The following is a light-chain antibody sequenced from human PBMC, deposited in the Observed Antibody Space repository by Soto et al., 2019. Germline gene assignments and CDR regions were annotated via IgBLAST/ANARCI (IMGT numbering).Light chain of an antibody. Sequence: VLTQPPSVSGAPGETVTISCSGSSPNIGSNAVNWYQQVPATAPKLLIYSNDQRPSGVPDRFSASKSGTSASLAISGLQSEDEADYSCATWDDSLNGPVFGGGTKVTVL. CDR3: ATWDDSLNGPV. CDR1: SPNIGSNA. CDR2: SND. V-gene: IGLV1-44*01. J-gene: IGLJ2*01.